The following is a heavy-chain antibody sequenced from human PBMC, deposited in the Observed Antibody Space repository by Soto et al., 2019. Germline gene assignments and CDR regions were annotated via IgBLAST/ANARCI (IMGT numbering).Heavy chain of an antibody. J-gene: IGHJ5*02. D-gene: IGHD6-19*01. V-gene: IGHV4-34*01. Sequence: QVQLQQWGAGLLKPSETLSLTCAVYGGSFSGYYWSWIRQPPGKGLEWIGEINHSGSTNYNPSLKSRVTISVDTSKNQFPLKLSSVTAADTAVYYCAGCLQWLVPYNWFDPWGQGTLVTVSS. CDR1: GGSFSGYY. CDR2: INHSGST. CDR3: AGCLQWLVPYNWFDP.